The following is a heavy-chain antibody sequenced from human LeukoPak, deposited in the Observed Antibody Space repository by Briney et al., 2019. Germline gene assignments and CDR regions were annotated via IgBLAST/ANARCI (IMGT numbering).Heavy chain of an antibody. CDR1: GFTFSSYG. V-gene: IGHV3-30*02. D-gene: IGHD3-22*01. Sequence: GGSLRLSCAASGFTFSSYGMHWARQAPGKGLEWVAFTRYDGGNEKYADSVKGRFTISRDNSKNTLYLQMNNLRPGDTAVYYCVKDVRFSDSSGYYSSWGQGTLVTVSS. CDR3: VKDVRFSDSSGYYSS. CDR2: TRYDGGNE. J-gene: IGHJ4*02.